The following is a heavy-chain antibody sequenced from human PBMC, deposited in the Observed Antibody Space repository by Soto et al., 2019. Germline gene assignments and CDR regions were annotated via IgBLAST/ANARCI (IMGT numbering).Heavy chain of an antibody. D-gene: IGHD1-1*01. J-gene: IGHJ4*02. Sequence: GGSLRLSCAASGFTFSSFAMSWLRQAPGKGLEWVSTINKSGGSTYYADSVKGRFTISRDNSKNMLFLQINGLRAEDTAVYYCAKDPPTTGTTFDYWGRGTLVTVSS. CDR1: GFTFSSFA. CDR3: AKDPPTTGTTFDY. CDR2: INKSGGST. V-gene: IGHV3-23*01.